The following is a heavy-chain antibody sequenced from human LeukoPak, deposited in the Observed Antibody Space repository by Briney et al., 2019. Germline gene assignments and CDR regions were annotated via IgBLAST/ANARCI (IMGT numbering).Heavy chain of an antibody. J-gene: IGHJ5*01. V-gene: IGHV5-51*01. CDR3: ARRDSGGYSFVS. CDR1: GYSFYIYW. D-gene: IGHD3-22*01. Sequence: GESPKISCKGSGYSFYIYWFAWVRQMPGKGLEGMGNNYPDDSDIRYSPSFQGQVTFTADKSISTAYLQWSSLMATDTAMYCCARRDSGGYSFVSWGEGTLVTVSS. CDR2: NYPDDSDI.